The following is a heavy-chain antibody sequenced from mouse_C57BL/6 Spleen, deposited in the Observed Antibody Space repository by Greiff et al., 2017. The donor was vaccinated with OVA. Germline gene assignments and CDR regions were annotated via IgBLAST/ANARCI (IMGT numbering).Heavy chain of an antibody. Sequence: EVKLQQSGPELVKPGASVKISCKASGYTFTDYYMNWVKQSHGKSLEWIGDINPNNGGTSYNQKFKGKATLTVDKSSSTAYMELRSLTSEDSAVYYCARAWDYYGSSYPAWFAYWGQGTLVTVSA. CDR1: GYTFTDYY. V-gene: IGHV1-26*01. J-gene: IGHJ3*01. CDR2: INPNNGGT. CDR3: ARAWDYYGSSYPAWFAY. D-gene: IGHD1-1*01.